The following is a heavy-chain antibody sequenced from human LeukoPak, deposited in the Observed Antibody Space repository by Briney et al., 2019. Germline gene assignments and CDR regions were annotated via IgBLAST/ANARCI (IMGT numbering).Heavy chain of an antibody. V-gene: IGHV3-7*01. Sequence: GGSLRLSCAASGFTFSSYWMSWVRQAPGKGLEWVANIKQDGSEKYYVDSVKGRFTISRDNAKNSLYLQMNSLRAEDTAVYYCARSRGGKAAAGSNWFDPWGQGTLVTVSS. J-gene: IGHJ5*02. CDR3: ARSRGGKAAAGSNWFDP. CDR1: GFTFSSYW. D-gene: IGHD6-13*01. CDR2: IKQDGSEK.